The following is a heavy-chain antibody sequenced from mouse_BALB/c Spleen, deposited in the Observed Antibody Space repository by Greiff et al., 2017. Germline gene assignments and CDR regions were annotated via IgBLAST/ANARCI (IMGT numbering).Heavy chain of an antibody. D-gene: IGHD1-1*01. CDR1: GYAFSSSW. CDR3: ASTVVARDY. J-gene: IGHJ2*01. CDR2: IYPGDGDT. V-gene: IGHV1-82*01. Sequence: VKLMESGPELVKPGASVKISCKASGYAFSSSWMNWVKQRPGQGLEWIGRIYPGDGDTNYNGKFKGKATLTADKSSSTAYMQLSSLTSVDSAVYFCASTVVARDYWGQGTTLTVSS.